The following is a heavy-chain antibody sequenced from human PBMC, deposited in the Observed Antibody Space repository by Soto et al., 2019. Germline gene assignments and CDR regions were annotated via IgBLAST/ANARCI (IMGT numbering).Heavy chain of an antibody. CDR3: AKGKHWSGYGMDV. Sequence: GGSLRLSCAASGFTFSTFAMSWVRQAPGKGLEWVSAINSHGANTYSADSVKGRFTISRDNSKNTLYLQMNSLRAEDTAVYYCAKGKHWSGYGMDVWGLGTTVTVSS. V-gene: IGHV3-23*01. CDR2: INSHGANT. D-gene: IGHD1-1*01. CDR1: GFTFSTFA. J-gene: IGHJ6*02.